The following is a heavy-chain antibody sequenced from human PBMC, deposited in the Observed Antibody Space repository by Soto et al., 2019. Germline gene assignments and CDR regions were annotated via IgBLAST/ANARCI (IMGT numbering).Heavy chain of an antibody. D-gene: IGHD3-3*01. Sequence: GGSLRLSCAASGFTFSSYAMSWVRQAPGKGLEWVSAISGSGGSTYYADSVKGRFTISRDNSKNTLYLKMNSLRAEDTAVYYCAKVPRITIFGVVIIFQHWGQGTLVTVSS. CDR3: AKVPRITIFGVVIIFQH. CDR2: ISGSGGST. CDR1: GFTFSSYA. J-gene: IGHJ1*01. V-gene: IGHV3-23*01.